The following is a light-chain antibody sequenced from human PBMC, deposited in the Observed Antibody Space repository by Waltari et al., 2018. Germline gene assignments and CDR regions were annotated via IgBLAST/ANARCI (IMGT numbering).Light chain of an antibody. CDR3: QVWDTSSDHRV. V-gene: IGLV3-21*02. CDR2: DDT. Sequence: SYVLTQPPSVSVAPGQTARITCGGNNIGNNSVHWYQQKPGQAPVLVVYDDTDRPPGIPGRFSGSNSGNTATLTITRVEAGDEADYYCQVWDTSSDHRVFGGGTKLTAL. CDR1: NIGNNS. J-gene: IGLJ3*02.